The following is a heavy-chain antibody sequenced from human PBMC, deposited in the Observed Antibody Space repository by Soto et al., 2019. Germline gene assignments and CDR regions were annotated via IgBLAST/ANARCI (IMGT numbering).Heavy chain of an antibody. V-gene: IGHV3-30-3*01. CDR3: ARTIPWSGYYIDY. D-gene: IGHD3-3*01. Sequence: PGGSLRLSCAASGFNFSSYAMHCVRQAPGKGLEWVAVISYDGSNKYYADSVKGRFTISRDNSKNTLYLQMNSLRAEDTAVYYCARTIPWSGYYIDYWGQGTLVTVSS. J-gene: IGHJ4*02. CDR1: GFNFSSYA. CDR2: ISYDGSNK.